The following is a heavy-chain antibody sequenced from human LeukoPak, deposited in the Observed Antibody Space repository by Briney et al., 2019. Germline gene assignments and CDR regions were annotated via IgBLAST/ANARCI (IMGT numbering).Heavy chain of an antibody. CDR1: GFTFTNYA. V-gene: IGHV3-23*01. D-gene: IGHD2-8*02. CDR3: TKAPLMSCTGAFCYPFDS. Sequence: GGSLRLACAPSGFTFTNYAMRWVRETPEKELEWVSATVGSRPDTYHADSVKGRFTVSRDNSRNTLYLQMNNPRIEDSAVYYCTKAPLMSCTGAFCYPFDSWGQGVLVTVSS. CDR2: TVGSRPDT. J-gene: IGHJ4*02.